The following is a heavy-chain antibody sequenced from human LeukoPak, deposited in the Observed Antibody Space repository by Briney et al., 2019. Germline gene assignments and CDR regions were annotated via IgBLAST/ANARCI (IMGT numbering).Heavy chain of an antibody. V-gene: IGHV3-30*02. CDR1: GFTFSSYG. D-gene: IGHD2/OR15-2a*01. CDR2: IWYDGSNK. J-gene: IGHJ4*02. CDR3: AKADDSTNYNPFDY. Sequence: PGGSLRLSCAASGFTFSSYGMHWVRQAPGKGLEWVAVIWYDGSNKYYADSVKGRFTISRDNSKNTLFLQMNSLRAEDTAVYFCAKADDSTNYNPFDYWGQGTLVTVSS.